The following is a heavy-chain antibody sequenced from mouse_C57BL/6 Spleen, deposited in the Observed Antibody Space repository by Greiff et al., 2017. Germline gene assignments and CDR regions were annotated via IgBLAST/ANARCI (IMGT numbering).Heavy chain of an antibody. Sequence: VQLKQSGGGLVKPGGSLKLSCAASGFTFSDYGMHWVRQAPEKGLEWVAYISSGSSTIYYADTVKGRFTISRDNAKNTLFLQMASLRSEDTAMYYCARYYDYDDWCAYWGQGALVTVSA. CDR1: GFTFSDYG. J-gene: IGHJ3*01. CDR2: ISSGSSTI. D-gene: IGHD2-4*01. CDR3: ARYYDYDDWCAY. V-gene: IGHV5-17*01.